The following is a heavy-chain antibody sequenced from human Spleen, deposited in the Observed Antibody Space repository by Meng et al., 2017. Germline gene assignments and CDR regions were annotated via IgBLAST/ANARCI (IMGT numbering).Heavy chain of an antibody. Sequence: SETLSLTCTVSGGSISSSSYYWGWIRQPPGKGLEWIGSIYYSGSTYYNPSLKSRVTISVDTSKNQFSLKLSSVTAADTAVYYCARGVISHIYYYYGMDVWGQGTTVTVSS. D-gene: IGHD3-16*02. V-gene: IGHV4-39*07. CDR3: ARGVISHIYYYYGMDV. CDR1: GGSISSSSYY. J-gene: IGHJ6*02. CDR2: IYYSGST.